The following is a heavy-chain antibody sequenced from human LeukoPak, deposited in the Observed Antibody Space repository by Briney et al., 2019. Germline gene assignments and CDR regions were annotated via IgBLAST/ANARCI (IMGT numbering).Heavy chain of an antibody. CDR1: GFTFSNYW. D-gene: IGHD1-1*01. V-gene: IGHV3-74*01. CDR2: VDGFGSST. J-gene: IGHJ3*02. CDR3: ARENWNDEGAFDI. Sequence: PGGSLRLSCATSGFTFSNYWMYWVRQTPGKGLVWVSRVDGFGSSTSYADSVKGRFTISRDNTKNTLYLQMNSLRVEDTAVYYCARENWNDEGAFDIWGQGTMVTVSS.